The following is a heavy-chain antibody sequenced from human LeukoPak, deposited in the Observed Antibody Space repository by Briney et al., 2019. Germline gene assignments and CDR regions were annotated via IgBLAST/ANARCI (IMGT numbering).Heavy chain of an antibody. CDR3: AGAQGDGPWQYYYGMDV. CDR2: ISSNGGST. V-gene: IGHV3-64D*06. Sequence: GGSLRLSCSASGFTFSSYAMHWVRQAPGKGLEYVSAISSNGGSTYYADSVKGRFTISRDNSKNTLYLQMGSLRAEDTAVYYCAGAQGDGPWQYYYGMDVWGKGTTVTVSS. J-gene: IGHJ6*04. D-gene: IGHD2-8*01. CDR1: GFTFSSYA.